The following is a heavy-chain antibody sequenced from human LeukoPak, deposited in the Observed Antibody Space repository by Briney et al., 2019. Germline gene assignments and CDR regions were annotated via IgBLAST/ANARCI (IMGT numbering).Heavy chain of an antibody. CDR3: ARELPREVTLDY. Sequence: GGSLRLSCAASGFTFISYGMQWVRQAPGRGLVWVSRINTDGSDISYADSVKGRFTISRDNAKNTLYLQMNSLRGEDTAVYYCARELPREVTLDYWGQGTLVTVSS. J-gene: IGHJ4*01. V-gene: IGHV3-74*01. D-gene: IGHD2-21*02. CDR1: GFTFISYG. CDR2: INTDGSDI.